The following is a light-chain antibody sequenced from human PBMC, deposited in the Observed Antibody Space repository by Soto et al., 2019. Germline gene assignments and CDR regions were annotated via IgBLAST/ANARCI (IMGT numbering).Light chain of an antibody. J-gene: IGKJ1*01. V-gene: IGKV3-15*01. Sequence: EIVMTQSPATLTVSPGERATLSCRASQSVSSNLAWYQQKPGQAPRLLIYGASTRATGIPARFSGGGSGTEFTLTISSLQSVYGAIYYCKQYDNGTKKFVQGNKVDIK. CDR3: KQYDNGTKK. CDR2: GAS. CDR1: QSVSSN.